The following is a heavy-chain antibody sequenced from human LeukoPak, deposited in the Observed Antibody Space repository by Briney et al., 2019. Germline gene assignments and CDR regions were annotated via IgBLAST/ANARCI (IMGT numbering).Heavy chain of an antibody. J-gene: IGHJ4*02. CDR1: GGSFSGYY. Sequence: SETLSLTCAVSGGSFSGYYWSWIRQPPGKGLEWIGEINHSGSTNYNPSLKSRVSISLDTSNNRFSLNLNFVTAADTAVYFCASPRTSYRYTFDYWGPGALVTVSS. CDR2: INHSGST. CDR3: ASPRTSYRYTFDY. V-gene: IGHV4-34*01. D-gene: IGHD5-18*01.